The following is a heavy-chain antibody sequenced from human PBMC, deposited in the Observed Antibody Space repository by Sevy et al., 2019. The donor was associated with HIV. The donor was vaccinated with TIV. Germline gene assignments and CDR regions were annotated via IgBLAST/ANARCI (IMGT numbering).Heavy chain of an antibody. Sequence: GGSLRLSCTASAFTFGDYATSWVRQAPGKGLEWVGFIRSKAYGGTTEYAASVKCRFNITRDDSKSIAYLQMNSLKTEDTAVYYCTGAEYYDFWSGYNVMDYYYGMDVWGQGTTVTVSS. D-gene: IGHD3-3*01. CDR3: TGAEYYDFWSGYNVMDYYYGMDV. CDR1: AFTFGDYA. J-gene: IGHJ6*02. CDR2: IRSKAYGGTT. V-gene: IGHV3-49*04.